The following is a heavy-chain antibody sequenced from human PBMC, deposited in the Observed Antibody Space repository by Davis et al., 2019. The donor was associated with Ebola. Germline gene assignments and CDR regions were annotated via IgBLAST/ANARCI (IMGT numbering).Heavy chain of an antibody. D-gene: IGHD6-25*01. Sequence: ASVKVSCKASGYTFTGYGISWVRQAPGQGLEWMGWISAYNGNTNYAQKLQGRVTMTTDTSTSTAYMELRSLRSDDTAVYYCARDFPAALSGAFDIWGQGTMVTVSS. V-gene: IGHV1-18*04. CDR1: GYTFTGYG. J-gene: IGHJ3*02. CDR2: ISAYNGNT. CDR3: ARDFPAALSGAFDI.